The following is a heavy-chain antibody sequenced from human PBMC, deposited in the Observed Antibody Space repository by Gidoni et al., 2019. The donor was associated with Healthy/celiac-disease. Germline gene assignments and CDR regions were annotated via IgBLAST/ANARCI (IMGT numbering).Heavy chain of an antibody. Sequence: QVQLVQPGAEVKKPETSVKVSCKASGYPFTSYGISWVRQSPGQGLEWMGWISAYNGKTNYAQKLQGRVTMTTDTSTSTAYMELRSLRSDGTAVYYCARDAGLLAVAGSAFDIWGQGTMVTVSS. D-gene: IGHD6-19*01. CDR3: ARDAGLLAVAGSAFDI. CDR1: GYPFTSYG. CDR2: ISAYNGKT. V-gene: IGHV1-18*04. J-gene: IGHJ3*02.